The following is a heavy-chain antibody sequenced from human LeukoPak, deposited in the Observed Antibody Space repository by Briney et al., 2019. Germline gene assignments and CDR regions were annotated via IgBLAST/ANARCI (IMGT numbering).Heavy chain of an antibody. CDR2: VYHSGST. CDR1: GGSISSGGYY. D-gene: IGHD6-13*01. CDR3: ARDNKAAAGSDSFDI. J-gene: IGHJ3*02. V-gene: IGHV4-30-2*01. Sequence: PSETLSLTCTVCGGSISSGGYYWSWVRQPPGRGLEWIGYVYHSGSTYYNPSLKSRVTISVDRSKNQFSLKLSSVTAADTAVYYCARDNKAAAGSDSFDIWGQGTMVTVSS.